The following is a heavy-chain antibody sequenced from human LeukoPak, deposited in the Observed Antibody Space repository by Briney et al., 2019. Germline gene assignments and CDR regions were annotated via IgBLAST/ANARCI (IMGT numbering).Heavy chain of an antibody. J-gene: IGHJ5*02. CDR2: ISYDGSNK. Sequence: GGSLRLSCAASGFTFSSYGMHWVRQAPGKGLEWVAVISYDGSNKYYADSVKGRFTISRDNSKNTLYLQMNSLRAEDTAVYYCAKTLWKYTGAWFDPWGQGTLVTVSS. D-gene: IGHD1-7*01. V-gene: IGHV3-30*18. CDR3: AKTLWKYTGAWFDP. CDR1: GFTFSSYG.